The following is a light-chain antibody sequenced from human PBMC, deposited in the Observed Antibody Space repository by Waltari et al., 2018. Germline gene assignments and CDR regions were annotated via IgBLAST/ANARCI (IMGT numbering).Light chain of an antibody. CDR3: NSHTTVSSLV. CDR2: DVT. V-gene: IGLV2-14*03. Sequence: QSALTQPASVSGSPGQSITISCTGTSSDIGAYNYVSWYQQHPGKAPKLLTYDVTYRSSGVSSRFSGSKSGNTASLTISGLQAEDEADYYCNSHTTVSSLVFGTGTKVTVL. J-gene: IGLJ1*01. CDR1: SSDIGAYNY.